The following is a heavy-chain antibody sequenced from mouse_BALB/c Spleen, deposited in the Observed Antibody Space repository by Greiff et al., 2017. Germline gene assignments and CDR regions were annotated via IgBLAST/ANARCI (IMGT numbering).Heavy chain of an antibody. J-gene: IGHJ3*01. V-gene: IGHV3-2*02. CDR2: ISYSGST. CDR1: GYSITSDYA. D-gene: IGHD1-1*01. Sequence: EVKLMESGPGLVKPSQSLSLTCTVTGYSITSDYAWNWIRQFPGNKLEWMGYISYSGSTSYNPSLKSRISITRDTSKNQFFLQLNSVTTEDTATYYCAEAIYYYGSSYAWFAYWGQGTLVTVSA. CDR3: AEAIYYYGSSYAWFAY.